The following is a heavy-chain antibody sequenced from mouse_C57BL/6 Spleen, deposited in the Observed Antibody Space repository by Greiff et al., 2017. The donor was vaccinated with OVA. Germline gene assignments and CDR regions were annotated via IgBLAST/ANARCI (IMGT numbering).Heavy chain of an antibody. J-gene: IGHJ3*01. CDR1: GYSITSGYY. CDR2: ISYDGSN. D-gene: IGHD1-1*01. CDR3: AREEITTVVATPFAY. Sequence: EVQLVESGPGLVKPSQSLSLTCSVTGYSITSGYYWNWIRQFPGNKLEWIGYISYDGSNNYNPSLKNRISITRDTSKNQFFLKLNSVTTEDTATYYCAREEITTVVATPFAYWGQGTLVTVSA. V-gene: IGHV3-6*01.